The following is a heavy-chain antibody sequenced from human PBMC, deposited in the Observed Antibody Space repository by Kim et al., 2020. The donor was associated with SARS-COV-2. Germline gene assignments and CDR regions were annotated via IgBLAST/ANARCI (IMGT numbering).Heavy chain of an antibody. V-gene: IGHV4-31*02. Sequence: PSLKSRVTISVDTSKNQFSLKLSSVTAADTAVYYCARGYYDSSGPHGFGYWGQGTLVTVSS. CDR3: ARGYYDSSGPHGFGY. J-gene: IGHJ4*02. D-gene: IGHD3-22*01.